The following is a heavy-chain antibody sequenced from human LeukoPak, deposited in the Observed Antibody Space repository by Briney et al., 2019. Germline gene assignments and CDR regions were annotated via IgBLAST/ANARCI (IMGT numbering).Heavy chain of an antibody. CDR3: ARGGGGYYDSSGYYVH. J-gene: IGHJ4*02. D-gene: IGHD3-22*01. V-gene: IGHV4-39*07. CDR2: IYCSGST. CDR1: GGSISSSSYY. Sequence: SETLSLTCTVSGGSISSSSYYWGWIRQPPGKGLEWIGSIYCSGSTYYNPSLKSRVTISVDTSKNQFSLKLSSVTAADTAVYYCARGGGGYYDSSGYYVHWGQGTLVTVSS.